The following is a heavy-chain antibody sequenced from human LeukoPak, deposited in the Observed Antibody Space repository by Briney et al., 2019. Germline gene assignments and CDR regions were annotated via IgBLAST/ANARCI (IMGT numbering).Heavy chain of an antibody. V-gene: IGHV3-66*01. D-gene: IGHD3-3*01. J-gene: IGHJ2*01. CDR1: GFTVSSNY. Sequence: PGGSLRLSCAASGFTVSSNYMSWVRQAPGKGLEWVSVIYSGGSTYYADSVKGRFTISRDNSKNTLYLQMDSLRAEDTAVYYCARSNYDFWSGLGDWYFDLWGRGTLVTVSS. CDR2: IYSGGST. CDR3: ARSNYDFWSGLGDWYFDL.